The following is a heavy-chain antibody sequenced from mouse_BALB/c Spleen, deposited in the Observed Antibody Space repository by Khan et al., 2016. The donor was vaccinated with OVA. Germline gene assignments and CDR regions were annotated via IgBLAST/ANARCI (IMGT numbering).Heavy chain of an antibody. Sequence: EVQLVETGGGLVQPKGSLKLSCAASGFTFNPYSMNWVRQAPGQGLEWVARIRRKSNNYATYYAVPVKDRLTISREDSQNMLYLQMNDLKTEVTAMYYFLRHYYVDNWGQGTSFNVSS. V-gene: IGHV10-1*02. D-gene: IGHD1-2*01. CDR2: IRRKSNNYAT. CDR1: GFTFNPYS. CDR3: LRHYYVDN. J-gene: IGHJ4*01.